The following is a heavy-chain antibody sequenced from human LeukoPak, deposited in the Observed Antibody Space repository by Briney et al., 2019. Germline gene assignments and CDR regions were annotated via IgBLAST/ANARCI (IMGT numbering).Heavy chain of an antibody. J-gene: IGHJ5*02. CDR1: GGTFSSYT. V-gene: IGHV1-69*04. D-gene: IGHD3-10*01. CDR3: ARDYQGVTVGFDP. CDR2: IIPILGIA. Sequence: SVKVSCKASGGTFSSYTISWVRQAPGQGLEWMGRIIPILGIANYAQKFQGRVTITADKSTSTAYMELSSLRSEDTAVYYCARDYQGVTVGFDPWGQGTLVTVSS.